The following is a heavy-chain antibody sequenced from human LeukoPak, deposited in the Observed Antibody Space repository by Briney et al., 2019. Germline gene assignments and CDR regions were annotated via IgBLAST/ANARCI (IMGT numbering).Heavy chain of an antibody. J-gene: IGHJ4*02. V-gene: IGHV1-46*01. CDR2: INPSGGDT. CDR1: GGTFSSYA. Sequence: GASVKVSCKASGGTFSSYAISWVRQAPGQGLEWMGIINPSGGDTRYAQSFQGRVTMSGDTSTSTFYMELSSLRSEDTAVYYCARGRHILMVTVNFDYWGQGALVTVSS. CDR3: ARGRHILMVTVNFDY. D-gene: IGHD2-21*02.